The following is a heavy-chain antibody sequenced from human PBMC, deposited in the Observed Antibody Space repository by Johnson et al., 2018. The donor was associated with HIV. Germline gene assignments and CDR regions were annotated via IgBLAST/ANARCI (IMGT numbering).Heavy chain of an antibody. CDR1: GFTFSSYA. V-gene: IGHV3-48*01. Sequence: VQLVESGGGVVQPGRSLRLSCAASGFTFSSYAMHWVRQAPGKGLEWISYMSSSGSTIYHAESVKGRFTISRDNSKNTLYLQMNSLRAEDTAVYYCAKNQEVSREDAFDIWGQGTMVTVSS. CDR2: MSSSGSTI. D-gene: IGHD3-3*02. J-gene: IGHJ3*02. CDR3: AKNQEVSREDAFDI.